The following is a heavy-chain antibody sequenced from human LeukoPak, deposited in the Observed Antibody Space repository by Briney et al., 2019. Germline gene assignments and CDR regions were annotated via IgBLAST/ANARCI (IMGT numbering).Heavy chain of an antibody. D-gene: IGHD3-22*01. V-gene: IGHV3-23*01. CDR2: VSGSGGST. Sequence: GGSLRLSCAASGFTFSSYAMSWVRQAPGKGLEWVSVVSGSGGSTYYADSVKGRFTISRDNSKNTLYLQMNSLRAEDTAVYYCAKESGDCSGYCSSWGQGTLVTVSS. CDR3: AKESGDCSGYCSS. J-gene: IGHJ5*02. CDR1: GFTFSSYA.